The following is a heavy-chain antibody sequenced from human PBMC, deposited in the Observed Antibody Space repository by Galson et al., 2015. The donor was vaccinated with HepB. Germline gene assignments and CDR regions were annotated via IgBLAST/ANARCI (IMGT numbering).Heavy chain of an antibody. Sequence: SVKVSCKASGYTFTSYYMHWVRQAPGQGLEWMGIINPSGGSTSYAQKLQGRVTMTRDTSTSTVYMELSSLRSEDTAVYYCARVIALLKYSSGWDAFDIWGQGTMVTVSS. CDR2: INPSGGST. J-gene: IGHJ3*02. CDR3: ARVIALLKYSSGWDAFDI. D-gene: IGHD6-19*01. V-gene: IGHV1-46*04. CDR1: GYTFTSYY.